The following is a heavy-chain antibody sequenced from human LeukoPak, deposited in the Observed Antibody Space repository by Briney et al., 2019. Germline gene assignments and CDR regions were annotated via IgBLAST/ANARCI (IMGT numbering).Heavy chain of an antibody. D-gene: IGHD1-26*01. V-gene: IGHV3-72*01. CDR3: ASPVGATTVRAFDI. J-gene: IGHJ3*02. CDR1: GFIFSDHY. CDR2: TRNEANIYTT. Sequence: GGSLRLSCAASGFIFSDHYMDWVRQAPGKGLEWVGRTRNEANIYTTKYAASVKGRFTISRDDSKNSLYLQMNSLKTEDTAVYYCASPVGATTVRAFDIWGQGTLVTVSS.